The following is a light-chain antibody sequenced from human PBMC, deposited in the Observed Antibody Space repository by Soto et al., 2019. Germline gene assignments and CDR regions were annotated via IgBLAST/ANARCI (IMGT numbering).Light chain of an antibody. V-gene: IGKV3-11*01. J-gene: IGKJ4*01. CDR3: QHRYNWPLT. Sequence: EVVLTQSPATLSLSPGEKATLSCRASQDINTYLGWYQQKPGQPPRLLIYDASNRASGIPARFSGSGSGTDFTLTIDTLEPGDFAIYYCQHRYNWPLTFGAGTKVEIK. CDR2: DAS. CDR1: QDINTY.